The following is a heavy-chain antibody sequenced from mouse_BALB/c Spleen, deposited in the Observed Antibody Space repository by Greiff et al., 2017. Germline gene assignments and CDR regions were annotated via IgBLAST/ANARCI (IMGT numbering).Heavy chain of an antibody. CDR2: ISSGGST. CDR1: GFTFSSYA. Sequence: EVKLQESGGGLVKPGGSLKLSCAASGFTFSSYAMSWVRQTPEKRLEWVASISSGGSTYYPDSVKGRFTISRDNARNILYLQMSSLRSEDTAMYYCARGYGYDRRENYAMDYWGQGTSVTVSS. D-gene: IGHD2-2*01. V-gene: IGHV5-6-5*01. CDR3: ARGYGYDRRENYAMDY. J-gene: IGHJ4*01.